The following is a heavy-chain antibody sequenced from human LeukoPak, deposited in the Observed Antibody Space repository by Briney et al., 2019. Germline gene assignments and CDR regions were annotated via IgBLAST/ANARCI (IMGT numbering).Heavy chain of an antibody. CDR1: GGSISSSSHS. Sequence: SETLSHTCTVSGGSISSSSHSWGWIRQPPGKGLEWIGSMYYSGNTYYNSSLKSRLTISVDTSKNQFSLKVTSVTAADTAVYYCARLWASSSSLDYWFQANQVTVSS. CDR3: ARLWASSSSLDY. J-gene: IGHJ4*02. CDR2: MYYSGNT. V-gene: IGHV4-39*01. D-gene: IGHD6-6*01.